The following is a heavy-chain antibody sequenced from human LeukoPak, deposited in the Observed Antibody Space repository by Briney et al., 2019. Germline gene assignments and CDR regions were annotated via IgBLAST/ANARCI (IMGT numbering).Heavy chain of an antibody. CDR1: GFSLTTTGVG. V-gene: IGHV2-5*02. D-gene: IGHD1-14*01. CDR2: ISWDDDK. J-gene: IGHJ4*02. Sequence: SGPTLVNPTQALALTCTFSGFSLTTTGVGVGWIRQSPGKALECLALISWDDDKRYIPSLKNRLTIMKDTPRNQVVLTLTNVDPVDTATYYCAHRRSGYNWNHGDFDYWGQGTLVTVSS. CDR3: AHRRSGYNWNHGDFDY.